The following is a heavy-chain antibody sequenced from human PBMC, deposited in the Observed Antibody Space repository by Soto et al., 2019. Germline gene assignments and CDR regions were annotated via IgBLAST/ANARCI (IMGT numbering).Heavy chain of an antibody. CDR3: ARVRKLVGYFYYYMDV. V-gene: IGHV1-18*01. CDR1: GYTFTNYG. Sequence: QVQLLQSGAEVKKPGASVKVSCKASGYTFTNYGITWVRQAPGQGLEWMGWISAYNGDTHYTQRLQGRVTMTTDTSTSTAYMELRGLRSDDTAVYYCARVRKLVGYFYYYMDVWCKGTTVTVSS. D-gene: IGHD6-6*01. J-gene: IGHJ6*03. CDR2: ISAYNGDT.